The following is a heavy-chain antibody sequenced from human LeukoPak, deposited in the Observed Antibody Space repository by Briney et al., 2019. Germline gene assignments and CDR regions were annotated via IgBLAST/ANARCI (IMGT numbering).Heavy chain of an antibody. CDR3: ARRLMYYYDTSGYDVAFDI. CDR2: IYPDDSDI. D-gene: IGHD3-22*01. Sequence: GESLKISCKGFGYTFTSYWIGWVRQMPGKGLEWMGIIYPDDSDITYRPSFQGQGTISADKSITTAYLQWNSLKASDTAMYYCARRLMYYYDTSGYDVAFDIWGERTMVTVSS. V-gene: IGHV5-51*01. J-gene: IGHJ3*02. CDR1: GYTFTSYW.